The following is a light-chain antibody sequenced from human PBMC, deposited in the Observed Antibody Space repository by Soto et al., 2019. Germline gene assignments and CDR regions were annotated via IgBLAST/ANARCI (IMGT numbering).Light chain of an antibody. Sequence: QSALTQPPSASSTPGQTVTISCSGSTSNIGTFYVYWYQHLPGTAPKLLIYIGDQRASGVSDRFSGSKSGTSASLAISGLRAEDEADYYCTSYAGSNNLVFAGGTKLTVL. CDR2: IGD. CDR3: TSYAGSNNLV. CDR1: TSNIGTFY. J-gene: IGLJ3*02. V-gene: IGLV1-47*02.